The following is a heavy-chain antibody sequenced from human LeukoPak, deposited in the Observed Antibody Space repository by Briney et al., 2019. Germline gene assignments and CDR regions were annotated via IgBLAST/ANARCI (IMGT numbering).Heavy chain of an antibody. V-gene: IGHV3-23*01. Sequence: GGSLRLSCVDSGFTFSSYAMRWVRQVPGKGLEWVSGISDSGGSTYYADSVKGRFTISRDNSKNTLYLQMNSLRAEDTAVYYCASRQGLGWHYVNWGQGTLVTVSS. CDR1: GFTFSSYA. D-gene: IGHD3-10*02. J-gene: IGHJ4*02. CDR3: ASRQGLGWHYVN. CDR2: ISDSGGST.